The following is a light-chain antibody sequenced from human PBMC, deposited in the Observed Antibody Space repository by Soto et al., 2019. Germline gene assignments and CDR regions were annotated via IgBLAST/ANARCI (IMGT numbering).Light chain of an antibody. Sequence: EIVLTQSPGTLSLSPGERATLSCRASQSVGSTYLAWYQQKPDQSPRLLIYATSTRAAGIPDRFSGSGSGTDFTLTISRLEPDDVAVYYCQQYDTSPPMYTFGQGTKVDIK. CDR1: QSVGSTY. V-gene: IGKV3-20*01. CDR2: ATS. CDR3: QQYDTSPPMYT. J-gene: IGKJ2*01.